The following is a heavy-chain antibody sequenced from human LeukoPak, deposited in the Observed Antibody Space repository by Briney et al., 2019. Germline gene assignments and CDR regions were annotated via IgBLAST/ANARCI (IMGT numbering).Heavy chain of an antibody. Sequence: SETLSLTCAVYGGSFSGYYWSWIRQPPGKGLEWIGEINHSGSTNYNPSLKSRVTISVDTSKSQFSLKLSSVTAADTAVYYCAEVTTNYYYYGMDVWGQGTTVTVSS. CDR1: GGSFSGYY. CDR2: INHSGST. D-gene: IGHD4-17*01. CDR3: AEVTTNYYYYGMDV. V-gene: IGHV4-34*01. J-gene: IGHJ6*02.